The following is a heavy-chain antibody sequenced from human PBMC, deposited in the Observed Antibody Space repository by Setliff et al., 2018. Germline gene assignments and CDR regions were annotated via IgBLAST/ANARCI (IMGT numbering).Heavy chain of an antibody. J-gene: IGHJ6*02. CDR2: IYYSGST. CDR1: GGSISSHY. Sequence: PSETLSLTCTVSGGSISSHYWSWIRQPPGKGLEWIGYIYYSGSTNYNPSLKSRVTISVDTSKNQFSLKLSSVTAADTAVYYCARVSMYSSSWYYYYYGMDVWGQGTTVTVSS. V-gene: IGHV4-59*11. CDR3: ARVSMYSSSWYYYYYGMDV. D-gene: IGHD6-13*01.